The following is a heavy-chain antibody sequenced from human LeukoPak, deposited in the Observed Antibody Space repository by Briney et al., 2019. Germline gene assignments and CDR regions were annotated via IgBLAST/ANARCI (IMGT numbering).Heavy chain of an antibody. CDR2: INHNSGRT. J-gene: IGHJ4*02. CDR1: GYTFTGYY. D-gene: IGHD3-9*01. CDR3: ARSPVLRYFDWLFYFDY. V-gene: IGHV1-2*04. Sequence: ASVKVSCKASGYTFTGYYMHWVRQAPGQGLEWMGWINHNSGRTNYAQKFQGWVTMTRDTSISTAYMELSRLRSDDTAVYYCARSPVLRYFDWLFYFDYWGQGTLVTVSS.